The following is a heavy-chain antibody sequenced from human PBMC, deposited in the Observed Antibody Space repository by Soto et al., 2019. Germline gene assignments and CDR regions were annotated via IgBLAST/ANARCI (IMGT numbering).Heavy chain of an antibody. CDR1: GFTFSSDW. V-gene: IGHV3-15*01. J-gene: IGHJ4*01. CDR2: VKSKADGGSG. D-gene: IGHD1-26*01. CDR3: TTDSRTTLPEIRFDY. Sequence: GGSLRLSCAASGFTFSSDWMSWVRQAPGKGLEWVGRVKSKADGGSGDYAAPVKGRFVVSRDDSKDIVYLQMNSLKIEDTGVYYCTTDSRTTLPEIRFDYWGHGTQVTVSS.